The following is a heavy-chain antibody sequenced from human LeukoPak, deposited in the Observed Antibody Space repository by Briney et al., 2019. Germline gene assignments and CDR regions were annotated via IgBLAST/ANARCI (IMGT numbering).Heavy chain of an antibody. J-gene: IGHJ4*02. CDR1: GFTFDDYA. CDR2: ISWNSGSI. Sequence: GGSLRLSCAASGFTFDDYAMHWVRQALGKGLEWVSGISWNSGSIGYADSVKGRFTISRDNAKNSLYLQMNSLRAEDTALYYCAKAGVHRAVFGEFDYWGQGTLVTVSS. D-gene: IGHD3-10*01. V-gene: IGHV3-9*01. CDR3: AKAGVHRAVFGEFDY.